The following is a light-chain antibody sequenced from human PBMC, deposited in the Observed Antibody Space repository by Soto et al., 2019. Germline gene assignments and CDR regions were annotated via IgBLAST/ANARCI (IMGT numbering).Light chain of an antibody. CDR1: QSISIN. CDR2: AAS. CDR3: QQYNQGIT. J-gene: IGKJ5*01. V-gene: IGKV3-15*01. Sequence: EIVMTQSPATLSVSPGERAILSCRVSQSISINVAWYQQKPGQAPRLLIYAASNRATGVPARFSGSWSGTEFTLTITSLQSEDFAVYYCQQYNQGITFGQGTRLEI.